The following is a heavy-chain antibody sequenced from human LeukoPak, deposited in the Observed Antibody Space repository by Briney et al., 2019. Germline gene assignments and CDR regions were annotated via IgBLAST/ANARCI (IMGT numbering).Heavy chain of an antibody. CDR3: ARNWFDP. J-gene: IGHJ5*02. V-gene: IGHV3-53*05. CDR1: GFTVSSDY. CDR2: IYSGGST. Sequence: GGSLGLSCAASGFTVSSDYMSWVRQAPGKGLGWVSVIYSGGSTYYADSVKGRFTISRDKSKNTVYLQMNSLRFEDTAMYYCARNWFDPWGQGTLVTVSS.